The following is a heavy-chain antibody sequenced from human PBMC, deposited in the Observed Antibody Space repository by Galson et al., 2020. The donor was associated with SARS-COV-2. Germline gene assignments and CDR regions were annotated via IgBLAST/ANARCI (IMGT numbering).Heavy chain of an antibody. CDR3: ARVGNYHGAGSYSDVVGAFDI. V-gene: IGHV5-10-1*01. J-gene: IGHJ3*02. D-gene: IGHD3-10*01. CDR1: GYSFSTYW. Sequence: HGESLKISCQGSGYSFSTYWIIWVRQMPGKGLEYMGRTDPSDSYANYSPSFQGHVTISTDKSISTAYLQWSSLQASDTAMYYCARVGNYHGAGSYSDVVGAFDIWGQGTMVTVSS. CDR2: TDPSDSYA.